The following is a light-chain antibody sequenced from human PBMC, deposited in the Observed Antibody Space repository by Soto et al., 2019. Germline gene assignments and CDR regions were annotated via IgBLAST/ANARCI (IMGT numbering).Light chain of an antibody. CDR3: QQRSNWPRT. V-gene: IGKV3-11*01. CDR1: QSVTRF. CDR2: DVS. Sequence: EIVLTQSPTTLSLSPGERATLSCRASQSVTRFLAWFQQTPGQTPRLLMYDVSNRPSGIPARFSGSGSGTDFTLSISSLAPEDSAFYYCQQRSNWPRTFGQGTKVEIK. J-gene: IGKJ1*01.